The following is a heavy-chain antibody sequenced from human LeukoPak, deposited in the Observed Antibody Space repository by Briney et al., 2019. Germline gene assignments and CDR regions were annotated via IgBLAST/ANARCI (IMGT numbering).Heavy chain of an antibody. V-gene: IGHV3-7*01. D-gene: IGHD3-10*01. Sequence: PGGSLRLSCAVSGLTFSSYWMSWVRQAPGKGLEWVGKIKQGGSEKYYVDSVKGRFTISRDNSKNTLYLEMNSLRPEDTAVYYCAKVRWFGELSATDVFDIWGQGTMVTVSS. CDR1: GLTFSSYW. CDR3: AKVRWFGELSATDVFDI. J-gene: IGHJ3*02. CDR2: IKQGGSEK.